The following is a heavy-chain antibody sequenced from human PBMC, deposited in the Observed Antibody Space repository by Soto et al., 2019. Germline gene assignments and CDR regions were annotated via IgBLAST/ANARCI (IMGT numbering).Heavy chain of an antibody. Sequence: SQHLPLTGNVSGCPLSRGGYYCSWIRQHPGKGLEWIGYIYYGGSTYYNPSLKSRATISGDTSKNQFSLKLSSVTAADTAVYYCARGGYYYENSGQNAYDDWGQG. CDR3: ARGGYYYENSGQNAYDD. J-gene: IGHJ4*01. CDR1: GCPLSRGGYY. D-gene: IGHD3-22*01. V-gene: IGHV4-31*03. CDR2: IYYGGST.